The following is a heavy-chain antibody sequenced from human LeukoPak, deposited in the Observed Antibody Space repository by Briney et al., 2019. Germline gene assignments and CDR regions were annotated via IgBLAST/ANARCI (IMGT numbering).Heavy chain of an antibody. Sequence: PGGSLRLSCAASGFTFSSYGMHWVRQAPGKGLEWVAFIRYDGSNKYYADSVKGRFTISRDNSKNTLYLQMNSLRAEDTAVYYCAKDLSSSWSGGNWFDPWGQGTLVTVSS. CDR3: AKDLSSSWSGGNWFDP. D-gene: IGHD6-13*01. J-gene: IGHJ5*02. V-gene: IGHV3-30*02. CDR2: IRYDGSNK. CDR1: GFTFSSYG.